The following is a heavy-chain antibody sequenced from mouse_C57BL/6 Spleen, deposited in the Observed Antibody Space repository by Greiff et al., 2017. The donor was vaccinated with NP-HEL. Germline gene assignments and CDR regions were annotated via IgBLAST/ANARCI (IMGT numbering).Heavy chain of an antibody. CDR3: ARHVDSSGFDY. D-gene: IGHD3-2*02. Sequence: EVQRVESGGDLVKPGGSLKLSCAASGFTFSSYGMSWVRQTPDKRLEWVATISSGGSYTYYPDSVKGRFTISRDNSKNTLYLQMSSLKSEDTAMYYGARHVDSSGFDYWGQGTLVTVSA. CDR2: ISSGGSYT. CDR1: GFTFSSYG. J-gene: IGHJ3*01. V-gene: IGHV5-6*01.